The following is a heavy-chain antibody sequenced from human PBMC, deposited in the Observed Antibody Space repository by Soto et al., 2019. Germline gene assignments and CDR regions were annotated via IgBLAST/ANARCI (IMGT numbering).Heavy chain of an antibody. CDR1: DGSSGGYR. CDR2: INQTGRT. Sequence: SETLSLTCAVYDGSSGGYRWNWIRQSPGKWLEWIGDINQTGRTNYNLSLKSRVTISVDTSKNQVSLRLTSVTAADTAVYYCARGSKVRVAARPHYYYSLDVWGLGXTVTVYS. CDR3: ARGSKVRVAARPHYYYSLDV. D-gene: IGHD6-6*01. V-gene: IGHV4-34*01. J-gene: IGHJ6*02.